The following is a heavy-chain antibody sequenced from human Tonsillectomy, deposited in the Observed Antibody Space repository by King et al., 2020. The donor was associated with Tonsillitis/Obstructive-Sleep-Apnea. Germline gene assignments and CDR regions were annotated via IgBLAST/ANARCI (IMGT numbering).Heavy chain of an antibody. J-gene: IGHJ4*02. D-gene: IGHD2-2*01. V-gene: IGHV3-72*01. CDR1: GFTFSDHY. Sequence: VQLVESGGGLVQPGGSLRLSCAASGFTFSDHYMDWVRQAPGKGLEWVGRTRNKAHSYTTEYAASVKGRFTISRDDSENSLYLQMNSLKTEDTAVYYCARVRTSSPVSTLDYWGQGTLVTVSS. CDR3: ARVRTSSPVSTLDY. CDR2: TRNKAHSYTT.